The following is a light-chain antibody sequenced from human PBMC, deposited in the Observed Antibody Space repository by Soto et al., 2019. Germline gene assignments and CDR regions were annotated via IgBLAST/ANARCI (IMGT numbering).Light chain of an antibody. J-gene: IGKJ5*01. CDR3: MQALQTPPT. CDR2: LGS. V-gene: IGKV2-28*01. Sequence: DFVMTQSPLSLPVTPGEPASISCRSSQSLLHRNGYNYLDWYLQKPGQSPQVLIYLGSNRASGVPDRFSGSGSGTYFTLKISRVEAEDVGVYYCMQALQTPPTCGQGTRLVIK. CDR1: QSLLHRNGYNY.